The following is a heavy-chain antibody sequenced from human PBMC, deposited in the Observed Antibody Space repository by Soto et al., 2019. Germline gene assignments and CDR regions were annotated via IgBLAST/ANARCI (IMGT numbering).Heavy chain of an antibody. CDR1: GYTFTSYA. D-gene: IGHD5-18*01. CDR2: INAGNGNT. V-gene: IGHV1-3*01. J-gene: IGHJ6*02. CDR3: ARDTAMVPYYYYGRDV. Sequence: ASVKVSCKASGYTFTSYAMHWVRQAPGQRLEWMGWINAGNGNTKYSQKFQGRVTITRDTSASTAYMELSSLRSEDTAVYYCARDTAMVPYYYYGRDVGGQGPRVTVPS.